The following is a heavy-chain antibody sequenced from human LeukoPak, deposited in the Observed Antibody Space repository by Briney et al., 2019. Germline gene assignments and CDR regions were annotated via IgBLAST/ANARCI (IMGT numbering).Heavy chain of an antibody. CDR1: GFSLSTSGVG. D-gene: IGHD5-24*01. V-gene: IGHV2-5*02. CDR2: IYWDDDK. CDR3: VHRAEMATMPYFDY. Sequence: SGPTLVKPTQTLTLTCTFSGFSLSTSGVGVGWIRQPPGKALEWLALIYWDDDKRYSPSLKSRLTIIKDTSKNQVVLTMTNLDPVDTATYYCVHRAEMATMPYFDYWGQGALVTVSS. J-gene: IGHJ4*02.